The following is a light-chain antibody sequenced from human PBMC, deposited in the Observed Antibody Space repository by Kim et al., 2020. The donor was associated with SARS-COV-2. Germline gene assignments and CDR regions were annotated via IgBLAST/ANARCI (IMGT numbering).Light chain of an antibody. CDR1: ALPEKQ. J-gene: IGLJ1*01. V-gene: IGLV3-25*03. CDR2: KDS. Sequence: SPGQTARITCSRDALPEKQTYWYQQKSGQAPLLLIYKDSERPSGIPGRFSGSSSGTTVTLTISGVQAEDDADYYCQSADGSGTYVFGTGTKVTVL. CDR3: QSADGSGTYV.